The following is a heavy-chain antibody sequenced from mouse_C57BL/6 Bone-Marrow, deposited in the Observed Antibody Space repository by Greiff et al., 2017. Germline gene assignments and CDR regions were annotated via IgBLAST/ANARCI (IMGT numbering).Heavy chain of an antibody. CDR1: GFSLSTFGMG. CDR3: ARILSYDYGSSYDAMDY. CDR2: IWWDDDK. D-gene: IGHD1-1*01. V-gene: IGHV8-8*01. Sequence: QVTLKESGPGILQPSQTLSLTCSFSGFSLSTFGMGVGWIRQPSGKGLEWLAHIWWDDDKYYNPALKSRLTISKDTSKNQVFLKIANVDTADTATYYCARILSYDYGSSYDAMDYWGQGTSVTVSS. J-gene: IGHJ4*01.